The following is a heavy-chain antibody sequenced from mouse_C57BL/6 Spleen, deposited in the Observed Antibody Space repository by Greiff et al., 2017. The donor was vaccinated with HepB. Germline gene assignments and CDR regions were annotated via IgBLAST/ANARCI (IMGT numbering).Heavy chain of an antibody. CDR3: TRGLYGKGDYFDY. V-gene: IGHV1-5*01. Sequence: VQLKESGTVLARPGASVKMSCKTSGYTFTSYWMHWVKQRPGQGLEWIGAIYPGNSDTSYNQKFKGKAKLTAGTSASTAYMELSSLTNEDSAVYYCTRGLYGKGDYFDYWGQGTTLTVSS. CDR1: GYTFTSYW. J-gene: IGHJ2*01. CDR2: IYPGNSDT. D-gene: IGHD2-1*01.